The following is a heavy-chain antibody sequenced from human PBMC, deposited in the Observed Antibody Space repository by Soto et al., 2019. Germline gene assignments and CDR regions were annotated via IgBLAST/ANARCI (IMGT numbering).Heavy chain of an antibody. Sequence: PGGSLRLSCAASGFTVSANYMSWVHQAPGKGLEWISIIYDDGSTYYADSVKGRFTISRDNSKNTLYLQMNNVRAEDTALYYCARARYLDSWGQGTLVTVSS. CDR1: GFTVSANY. J-gene: IGHJ4*02. CDR2: IYDDGST. D-gene: IGHD1-20*01. V-gene: IGHV3-53*01. CDR3: ARARYLDS.